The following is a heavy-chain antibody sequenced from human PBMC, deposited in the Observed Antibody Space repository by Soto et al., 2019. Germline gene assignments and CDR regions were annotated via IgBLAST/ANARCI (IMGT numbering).Heavy chain of an antibody. CDR1: GGSISDNDYY. J-gene: IGHJ4*02. CDR2: IYHSGST. V-gene: IGHV4-30-2*01. CDR3: ARGAPVDLDY. Sequence: SETLSLTCTVSGGSISDNDYYWSWIRQPPGKGLEWIGYIYHSGSTYYNPSLKSRVTISVDRSKNQFSLKLSSVTAADTAVYYCARGAPVDLDYWGQGTLVTVS.